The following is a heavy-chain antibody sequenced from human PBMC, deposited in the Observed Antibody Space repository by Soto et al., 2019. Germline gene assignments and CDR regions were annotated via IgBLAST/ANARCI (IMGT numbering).Heavy chain of an antibody. CDR1: GFTLSSYA. Sequence: GGSLRLSCAASGFTLSSYAMSWVRQAPGKGLEWVSVISNSGDNTRYADFVQGRFTISRDNSNNTLYLQMNSLRVEDTAIYYCTKDYPAYSSPWSSGYWGQGILVPVTS. D-gene: IGHD6-19*01. J-gene: IGHJ4*02. CDR2: ISNSGDNT. CDR3: TKDYPAYSSPWSSGY. V-gene: IGHV3-23*01.